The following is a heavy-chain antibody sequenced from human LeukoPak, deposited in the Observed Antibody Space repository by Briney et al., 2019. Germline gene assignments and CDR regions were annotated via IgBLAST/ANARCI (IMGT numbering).Heavy chain of an antibody. D-gene: IGHD3-10*01. CDR1: GFTFSSYG. V-gene: IGHV3-23*01. J-gene: IGHJ4*02. Sequence: GGSLRLSCAASGFTFSSYGMHWVRQAPGKGLEWVSAISGSGGSTYYADSVKGRFTISRDNSKNTLYLQMNSLRAEDTAVYYCAKVFKVYGSGKYYFDYWGQGTLVTVSS. CDR3: AKVFKVYGSGKYYFDY. CDR2: ISGSGGST.